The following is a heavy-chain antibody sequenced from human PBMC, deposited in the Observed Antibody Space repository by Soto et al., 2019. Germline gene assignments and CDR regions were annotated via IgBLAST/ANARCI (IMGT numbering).Heavy chain of an antibody. V-gene: IGHV4-59*01. Sequence: QVQLQESGPGLVKPSETLSLPCTVSGGSLSPYYWSWFRQPPGEGLEWIVYIYYRGSTDYNPSLKSRVTISVETSKNQFSLNLTSVTTADTGIYYCAKIIAAADKYYYDLWGQRTLVSVSS. CDR3: AKIIAAADKYYYDL. J-gene: IGHJ4*02. CDR2: IYYRGST. CDR1: GGSLSPYY. D-gene: IGHD6-13*01.